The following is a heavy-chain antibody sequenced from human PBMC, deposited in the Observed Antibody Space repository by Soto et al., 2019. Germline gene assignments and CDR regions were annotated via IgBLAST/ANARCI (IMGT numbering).Heavy chain of an antibody. J-gene: IGHJ6*02. CDR1: GYTFTSYG. D-gene: IGHD2-15*01. Sequence: GASVKVSCKASGYTFTSYGISWVRQAPGQGLEWMGWISAYNGNTNYAQKLQGRVTMTTDTSTSTAYMELRSLRSDDTAVYYCASSSQDRRLLGMDVWGQGTTVTVSS. CDR2: ISAYNGNT. CDR3: ASSSQDRRLLGMDV. V-gene: IGHV1-18*01.